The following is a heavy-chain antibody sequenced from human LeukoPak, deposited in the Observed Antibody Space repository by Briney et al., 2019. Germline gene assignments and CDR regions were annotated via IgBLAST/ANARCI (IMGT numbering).Heavy chain of an antibody. V-gene: IGHV3-48*01. CDR3: ARDPGYYDSSGYLLHQYFYYYMDV. CDR2: ISSSSSTI. J-gene: IGHJ6*03. Sequence: QAGGSLRLSCAASGFTFSSYGMTWVRQAPGKGLEWVSYISSSSSTIYYADSVKGRFTISRDNAKNSLYLQLNSLRAEDTAVYFCARDPGYYDSSGYLLHQYFYYYMDVWGKGTTVTISS. D-gene: IGHD3-22*01. CDR1: GFTFSSYG.